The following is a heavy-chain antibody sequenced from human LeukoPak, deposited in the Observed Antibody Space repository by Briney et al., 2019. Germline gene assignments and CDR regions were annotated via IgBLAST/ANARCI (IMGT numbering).Heavy chain of an antibody. CDR2: ISYDGSNK. V-gene: IGHV3-30-3*01. D-gene: IGHD5-18*01. CDR1: GFTFSSYA. Sequence: PGGSLRLSCAASGFTFSSYAMHWVRQAPGKGLEWVAVISYDGSNKYYADSVKGRFTISRDNSKNTLYLQMNSLRAEDTAVYYCARVLRGYSYGLSDYWGQGTLVTVSS. J-gene: IGHJ4*02. CDR3: ARVLRGYSYGLSDY.